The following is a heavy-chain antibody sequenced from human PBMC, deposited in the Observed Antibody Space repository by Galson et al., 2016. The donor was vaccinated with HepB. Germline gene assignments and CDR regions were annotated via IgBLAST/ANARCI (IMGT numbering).Heavy chain of an antibody. J-gene: IGHJ4*02. CDR3: AKGKDYGDYGVPPTDY. Sequence: SLRLSCAASGFTFGRYAMSWVRQAPGKGLEWVSSIGGSGGGRNYADSVKGRFIISRDNSKNTLYLQMSSLRGEDTALYYCAKGKDYGDYGVPPTDYWGQGTLVTVSS. V-gene: IGHV3-23*01. D-gene: IGHD4-17*01. CDR1: GFTFGRYA. CDR2: IGGSGGGR.